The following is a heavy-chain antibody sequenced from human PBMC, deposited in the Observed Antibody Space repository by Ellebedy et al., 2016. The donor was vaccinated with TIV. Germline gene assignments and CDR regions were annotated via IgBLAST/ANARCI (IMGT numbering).Heavy chain of an antibody. Sequence: AASVKVSCKASGYTFTGYYMHWVRQAPGQGLEWMGWINPNSGGTNYAQKFQGRVTMTRDTSISTAYMELSRLRSDDTAVYYCARDPLRGVRGVIINFSRPNGMDVWGQGTTVTVSS. J-gene: IGHJ6*02. CDR2: INPNSGGT. CDR3: ARDPLRGVRGVIINFSRPNGMDV. CDR1: GYTFTGYY. D-gene: IGHD3-10*01. V-gene: IGHV1-2*02.